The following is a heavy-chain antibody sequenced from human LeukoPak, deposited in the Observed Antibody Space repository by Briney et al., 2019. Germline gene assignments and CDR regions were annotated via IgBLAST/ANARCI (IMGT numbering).Heavy chain of an antibody. J-gene: IGHJ4*02. CDR1: GGTFSSYA. V-gene: IGHV1-18*01. D-gene: IGHD1-1*01. Sequence: ASVKVSCKASGGTFSSYAISWVRQAPGQGLEWMGWISAYNGNTNYAQKLQGRVTMTTDTSTSTAYMELRSLRSDDTAVYCCARATTQRAPLAGYWGQGTLVTVSS. CDR3: ARATTQRAPLAGY. CDR2: ISAYNGNT.